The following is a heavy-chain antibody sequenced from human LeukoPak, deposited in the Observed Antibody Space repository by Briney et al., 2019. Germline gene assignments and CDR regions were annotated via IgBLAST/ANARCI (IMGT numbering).Heavy chain of an antibody. CDR2: IYYSGST. D-gene: IGHD3-10*01. J-gene: IGHJ5*02. CDR3: ARAVGSGSRDNWFDP. Sequence: PSETLSLTRAVSGGSISSNNWWGWVRQPPGKGLEWIGYIYYSGSTYYNPSLKSRVTISVDTSKNQFSLKLSSVTAADTAVYYCARAVGSGSRDNWFDPWGQGTLVTVSS. CDR1: GGSISSNNW. V-gene: IGHV4-4*02.